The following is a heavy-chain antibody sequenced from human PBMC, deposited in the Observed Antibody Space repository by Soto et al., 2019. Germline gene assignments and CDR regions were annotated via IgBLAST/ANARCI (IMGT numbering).Heavy chain of an antibody. D-gene: IGHD3-3*01. CDR3: ATDNYDFWSGSLPGGIRFDP. CDR2: ISSSSSYI. V-gene: IGHV3-21*01. Sequence: GGSLRLSCAASGFTFSSYSMNWVRQAPGKGLEWVSSISSSSSYIYYADSVKGRFTISRDNAKNSLYLQMNSLRAEDTAVYYCATDNYDFWSGSLPGGIRFDPWGQGTLVTVSS. J-gene: IGHJ5*02. CDR1: GFTFSSYS.